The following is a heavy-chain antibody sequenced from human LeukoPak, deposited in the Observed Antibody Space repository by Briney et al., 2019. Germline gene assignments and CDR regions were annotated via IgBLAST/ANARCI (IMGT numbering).Heavy chain of an antibody. V-gene: IGHV3-7*01. CDR2: IKQDGSEK. J-gene: IGHJ4*02. CDR1: GFTFSSYW. CDR3: ARSGMYYEYVWGSFY. D-gene: IGHD3-16*01. Sequence: GGSLRLSCAASGFTFSSYWMSWVRQAPGKGLEWVANIKQDGSEKYYVDSVKGRFTISRDNAKNSLYLQMNSLRTEDTAVYYCARSGMYYEYVWGSFYWGQGTLVTVSS.